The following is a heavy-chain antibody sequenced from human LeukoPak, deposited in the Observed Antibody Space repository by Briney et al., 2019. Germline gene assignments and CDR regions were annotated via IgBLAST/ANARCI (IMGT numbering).Heavy chain of an antibody. CDR2: ISGSGGST. CDR3: AKDRLTWIQLWFGSHYGTDV. CDR1: GFTFSSYA. V-gene: IGHV3-23*01. Sequence: GGSLRLSCAASGFTFSSYAMSWVRQAPGKGLEWVSAISGSGGSTYYADSVKGRFTISRDNSKNTLYLQMNSLRAEDTAVYYCAKDRLTWIQLWFGSHYGTDVWGQGTTVTVSS. J-gene: IGHJ6*02. D-gene: IGHD5-18*01.